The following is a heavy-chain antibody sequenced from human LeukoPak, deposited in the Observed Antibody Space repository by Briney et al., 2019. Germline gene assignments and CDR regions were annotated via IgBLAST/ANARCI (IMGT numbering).Heavy chain of an antibody. Sequence: PGASLRLSCAASGFTFNNYAMNWVRQAPGKGLEWVSVITSSGSTYYADSVKGRFTISRDNSKNTLYLQMNSLRAEDTAIYNCAKDLYGDYDFDCWGRGTLVTVSS. CDR3: AKDLYGDYDFDC. CDR1: GFTFNNYA. V-gene: IGHV3-23*01. CDR2: ITSSGST. J-gene: IGHJ4*02. D-gene: IGHD4-17*01.